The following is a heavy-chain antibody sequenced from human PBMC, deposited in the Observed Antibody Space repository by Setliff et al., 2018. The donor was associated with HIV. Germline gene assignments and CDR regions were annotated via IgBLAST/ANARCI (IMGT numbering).Heavy chain of an antibody. CDR1: GFTLDNYA. D-gene: IGHD5-12*01. J-gene: IGHJ4*02. Sequence: GGSLRLSCAASGFTLDNYAMSWVRQRPGEGLEWVASISWNRGTIAYADSVKGRFAISRDDAKNSLHLQMNSLRPDDTAFYYGAKGSRSYEAPLDYWGQGVLVAVSS. V-gene: IGHV3-9*01. CDR3: AKGSRSYEAPLDY. CDR2: ISWNRGTI.